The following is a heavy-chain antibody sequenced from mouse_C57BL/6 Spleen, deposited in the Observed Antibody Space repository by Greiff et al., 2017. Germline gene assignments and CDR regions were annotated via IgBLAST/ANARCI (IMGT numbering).Heavy chain of an antibody. J-gene: IGHJ3*01. Sequence: VQLQQPGTELVKPGASVKLSCKASGYTFTSYWMHWVKQRPGQGLEWIGNINPSNGGTNYNEKFKSKATLTVDKSSSTAYMQLSGLTSEDSAVYYCAKSGSGYCGWFAYWGQGTLVTVSA. D-gene: IGHD2-3*01. CDR1: GYTFTSYW. CDR2: INPSNGGT. CDR3: AKSGSGYCGWFAY. V-gene: IGHV1-53*01.